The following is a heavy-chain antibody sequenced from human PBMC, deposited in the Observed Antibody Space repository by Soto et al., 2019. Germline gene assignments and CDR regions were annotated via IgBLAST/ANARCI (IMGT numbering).Heavy chain of an antibody. Sequence: GGSLRLSCAASGFTFSSYGMHWVRQAPGKGLEWVAVIWHDGRNKYYADFVKGRFTISRDNSKNTLYLQTNSLRAEDTAVYYCASRSPALDYWGQGTLVTVSS. D-gene: IGHD2-2*01. CDR2: IWHDGRNK. CDR1: GFTFSSYG. V-gene: IGHV3-33*01. J-gene: IGHJ4*02. CDR3: ASRSPALDY.